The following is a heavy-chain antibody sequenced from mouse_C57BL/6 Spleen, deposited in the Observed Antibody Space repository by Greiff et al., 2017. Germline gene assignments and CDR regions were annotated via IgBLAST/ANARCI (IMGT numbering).Heavy chain of an antibody. D-gene: IGHD1-1*01. Sequence: QVQLKESGAELVMPGASVKLSCKASGYTFTSYWMHWVKQRPGQGLEWIGEIDPSDSYTNYNQKFKGKSTLTVDKSSSTAYMQLSSLTSEDSAVYYCARSGGSSYKAMDYWGQGTSVTVSS. CDR1: GYTFTSYW. J-gene: IGHJ4*01. CDR3: ARSGGSSYKAMDY. V-gene: IGHV1-69*01. CDR2: IDPSDSYT.